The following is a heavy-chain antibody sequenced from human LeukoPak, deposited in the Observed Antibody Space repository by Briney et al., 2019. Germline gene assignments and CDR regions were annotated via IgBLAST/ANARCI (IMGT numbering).Heavy chain of an antibody. CDR3: AKDQGIQLWLKYFQH. V-gene: IGHV3-48*02. CDR1: GFTFSSYS. CDR2: ISSSNNTI. J-gene: IGHJ1*01. Sequence: PGGSLRLSCAASGFTFSSYSMNWVRQAPGKGLEWVSYISSSNNTIYYADSVKGRFTISRDNAKNSLYLQMNSLRDEDTAVYYCAKDQGIQLWLKYFQHWGQGTLVTVSS. D-gene: IGHD5-18*01.